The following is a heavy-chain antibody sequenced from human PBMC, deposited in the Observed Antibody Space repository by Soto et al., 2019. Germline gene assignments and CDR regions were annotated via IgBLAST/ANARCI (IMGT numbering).Heavy chain of an antibody. CDR1: WDTLSTYA. CDR2: IIAIFATA. CDR3: VRGPSSSYYYHTSGYPYYFAY. Sequence: PVKGSCKASWDTLSTYAIKWVRPAPGQRLERLGGIIAIFATATYAQKFQGRVTITADESTSTAYMELSSLRSDDTAVYYCVRGPSSSYYYHTSGYPYYFAYWGQATLVTVSP. J-gene: IGHJ4*02. V-gene: IGHV1-69*13. D-gene: IGHD3-22*01.